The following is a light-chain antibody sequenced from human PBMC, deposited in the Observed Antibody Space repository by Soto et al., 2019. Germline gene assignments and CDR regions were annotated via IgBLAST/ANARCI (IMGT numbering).Light chain of an antibody. CDR1: QDISTW. CDR3: QQANSFFALT. V-gene: IGKV1D-12*01. J-gene: IGKJ4*01. Sequence: DIQLTQSPSSVSASIGDSVTITCRASQDISTWLAWYQLKPGKAPKLLIFAASSLLTGVPSRFSGSGSGTELTLTISVLQAEDFATYYCQQANSFFALTFGGGTHVEIK. CDR2: AAS.